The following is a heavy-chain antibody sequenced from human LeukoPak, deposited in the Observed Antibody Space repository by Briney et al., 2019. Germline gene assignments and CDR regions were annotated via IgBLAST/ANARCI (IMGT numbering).Heavy chain of an antibody. D-gene: IGHD4-17*01. J-gene: IGHJ3*01. CDR2: IHRDGPT. CDR1: GFRVAYNY. CDR3: AKDLTGGDYDDPFDL. V-gene: IGHV3-53*01. Sequence: GGSLRVSCAASGFRVAYNYMIWVRQDPGKGLEWVSVIHRDGPTYYADSVRGRFTISRDNSKNTLYLQMDSLRAEDTAVYYCAKDLTGGDYDDPFDLWGQGTMVSVSS.